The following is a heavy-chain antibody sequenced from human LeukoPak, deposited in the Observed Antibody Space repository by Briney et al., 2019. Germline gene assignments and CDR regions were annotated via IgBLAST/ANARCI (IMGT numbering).Heavy chain of an antibody. J-gene: IGHJ4*02. D-gene: IGHD1-1*01. CDR3: ARGGGGLNWNDEDGRIDY. CDR1: GFTFSSYW. Sequence: GGSLRLSCAASGFTFSSYWMHWVRQAPGKGLVWVSRINSDGSSTSYADSVKGRFTISRDNAKNTLYLQMNSLRAEDTAVYCCARGGGGLNWNDEDGRIDYWGQGTLVTVSS. CDR2: INSDGSST. V-gene: IGHV3-74*01.